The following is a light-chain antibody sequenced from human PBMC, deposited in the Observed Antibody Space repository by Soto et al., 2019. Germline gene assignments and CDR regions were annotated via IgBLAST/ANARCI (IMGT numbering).Light chain of an antibody. CDR1: QSVSGW. CDR3: QQYHNWPIT. Sequence: DIQMTQSPSTLSASVGDTVTVTCRASQSVSGWLAWYQQKPGKAPKCLIYDASSLHSGVPSKFSGSGSGTDFTLTISSLQPEDFAVYYCQQYHNWPITFGQGTRLEIK. J-gene: IGKJ5*01. V-gene: IGKV1-5*01. CDR2: DAS.